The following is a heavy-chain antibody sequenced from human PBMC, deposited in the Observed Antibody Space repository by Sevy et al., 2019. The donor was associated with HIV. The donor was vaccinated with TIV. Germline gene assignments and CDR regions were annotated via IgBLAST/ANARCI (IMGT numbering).Heavy chain of an antibody. CDR1: GYSFTSYW. V-gene: IGHV5-51*01. CDR2: IYPGDSDT. CDR3: ARHEASMDFWSGYYFYY. J-gene: IGHJ4*02. D-gene: IGHD3-3*01. Sequence: GGSLRFSCKGSGYSFTSYWIGWVRQMPGKGLEWMGIIYPGDSDTRYSPSFQGQVTISADKSISTAYLQWSSLKASDTAMYYCARHEASMDFWSGYYFYYWGQGTLVTVSS.